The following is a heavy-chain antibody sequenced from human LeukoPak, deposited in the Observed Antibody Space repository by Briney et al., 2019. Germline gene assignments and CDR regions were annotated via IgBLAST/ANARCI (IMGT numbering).Heavy chain of an antibody. J-gene: IGHJ6*03. CDR1: GGSISSYH. V-gene: IGHV4-59*01. CDR2: IYYSGST. D-gene: IGHD2-2*02. CDR3: ARDLSGPIPRTHYYYYYYMDV. Sequence: SETLSLTCTVSGGSISSYHWSWIRQPPGKGLECIGYIYYSGSTHYNPSLKSRVTISVDTSKNQFSLKLSSVTAADTAVYFCARDLSGPIPRTHYYYYYYMDVWGKGTTVTVSS.